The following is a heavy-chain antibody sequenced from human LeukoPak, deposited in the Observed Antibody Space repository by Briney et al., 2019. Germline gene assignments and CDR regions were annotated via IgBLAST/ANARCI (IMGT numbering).Heavy chain of an antibody. CDR3: ARGRDGYNSGELDY. D-gene: IGHD5-24*01. Sequence: SVKVTCKASGGTFSSYAISWVRQAPGQGLEWMGRIIPIFGTANYAQKFQGRVTITTDESTSTAYMELSSLRSEDTAVYYCARGRDGYNSGELDYWGQGTLVTVSS. CDR1: GGTFSSYA. CDR2: IIPIFGTA. J-gene: IGHJ4*02. V-gene: IGHV1-69*05.